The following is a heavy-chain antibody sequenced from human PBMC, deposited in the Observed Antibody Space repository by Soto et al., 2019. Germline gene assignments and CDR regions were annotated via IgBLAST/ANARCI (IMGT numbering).Heavy chain of an antibody. V-gene: IGHV4-34*01. D-gene: IGHD5-12*01. J-gene: IGHJ4*02. CDR1: GGSFSGYY. CDR2: INHSGST. Sequence: SETLSLTCAVYGGSFSGYYWTWIRQPPGTGLEWIGEINHSGSTNYNPSLKSRVTISVDTSKNQFSLKLSSVTAADTAVYHCAVSQMATIYFDYWGQGTLVTVS. CDR3: AVSQMATIYFDY.